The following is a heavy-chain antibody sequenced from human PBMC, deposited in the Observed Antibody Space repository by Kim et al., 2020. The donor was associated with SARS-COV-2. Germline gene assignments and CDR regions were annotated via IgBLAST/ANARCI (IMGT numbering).Heavy chain of an antibody. CDR1: GFTFSSYA. D-gene: IGHD3-10*01. CDR2: ISGSGGST. CDR3: AKDWGYYYGSGTPIYFDY. V-gene: IGHV3-23*01. Sequence: GGSLRLSCAASGFTFSSYAMSWVRQAPGKGLEWVSAISGSGGSTYYADSVKGRFTISRDNSKNTLYLQMNSLRAEDTAVYYCAKDWGYYYGSGTPIYFDYWGQGTLVTVSS. J-gene: IGHJ4*02.